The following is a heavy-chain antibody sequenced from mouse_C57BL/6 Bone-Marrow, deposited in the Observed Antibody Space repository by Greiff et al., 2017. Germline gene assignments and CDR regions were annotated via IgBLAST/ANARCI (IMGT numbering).Heavy chain of an antibody. J-gene: IGHJ3*01. CDR2: IDPENGDT. CDR1: GFNIKDDY. CDR3: TTEGLLLRYPAWFAY. Sequence: VHVKQSGAELVRPGASVKLSCTASGFNIKDDYMHWVKQRPEQGLEWIGWIDPENGDTGYASKFQGKATITADTSSNTAYLQLSSLTSEDTAVYYCTTEGLLLRYPAWFAYWGQGTLVTVSA. V-gene: IGHV14-4*01. D-gene: IGHD1-1*01.